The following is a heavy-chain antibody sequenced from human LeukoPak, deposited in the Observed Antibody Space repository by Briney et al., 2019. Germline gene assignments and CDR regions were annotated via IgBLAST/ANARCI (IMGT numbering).Heavy chain of an antibody. CDR3: ARVEYSSGWPGYFDY. V-gene: IGHV4-59*01. CDR2: IYYSGGT. Sequence: SETLSLTCTVSGGSISSYYWSWIRQPPGKGLEWIGYIYYSGGTNYNPSLKSRVTISVDTSKNQFSLKLSSVTAADTAVYYCARVEYSSGWPGYFDYWGQGTLVTVSS. D-gene: IGHD6-19*01. CDR1: GGSISSYY. J-gene: IGHJ4*02.